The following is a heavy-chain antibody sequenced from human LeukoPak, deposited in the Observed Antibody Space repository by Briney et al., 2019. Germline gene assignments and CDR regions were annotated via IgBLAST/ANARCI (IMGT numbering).Heavy chain of an antibody. CDR1: GGSISSSSYY. CDR2: IYYSGST. CDR3: AGKVGYYDFWSGYYNPYYFDY. Sequence: SETLSLTCTVSGGSISSSSYYWGWIRQPPGKGLEWIGSIYYSGSTYYNPSLKSRVTISVDTSKNQFSLKLSSVTAADTAVYYCAGKVGYYDFWSGYYNPYYFDYWGQGTLVTVSS. D-gene: IGHD3-3*01. J-gene: IGHJ4*02. V-gene: IGHV4-39*01.